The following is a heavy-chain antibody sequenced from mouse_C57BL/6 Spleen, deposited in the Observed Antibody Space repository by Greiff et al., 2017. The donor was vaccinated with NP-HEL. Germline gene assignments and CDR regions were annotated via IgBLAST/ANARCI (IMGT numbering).Heavy chain of an antibody. CDR3: ASQLGHAWFAY. Sequence: VKLVESGPGLVQPSQSLSITCTVSGFSLTSYGVHWVRQSPGKGLEWLGGIWSGGSTDYNAAFISRLSISKDNSKSQFFFKMNSLHADDTAIYYCASQLGHAWFAYWGQGTLVTVSA. CDR2: IWSGGST. J-gene: IGHJ3*01. D-gene: IGHD4-1*02. V-gene: IGHV2-2*01. CDR1: GFSLTSYG.